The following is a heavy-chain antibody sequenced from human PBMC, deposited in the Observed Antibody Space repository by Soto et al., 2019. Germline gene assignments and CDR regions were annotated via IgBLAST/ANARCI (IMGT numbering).Heavy chain of an antibody. CDR1: GFTFSSNG. J-gene: IGHJ4*02. CDR3: TKGCSSSSNCYIIDY. V-gene: IGHV3-30*18. D-gene: IGHD2-15*01. Sequence: QVQLVESGGGVVQPGRSLRLSCAASGFTFSSNGMHWVRQAPGKGLEWVAVMSNDGSHTSYADSAKGRFTISRDNSKNTLYLQMNSLRAEESGIYYCTKGCSSSSNCYIIDYWGQGALVTVSS. CDR2: MSNDGSHT.